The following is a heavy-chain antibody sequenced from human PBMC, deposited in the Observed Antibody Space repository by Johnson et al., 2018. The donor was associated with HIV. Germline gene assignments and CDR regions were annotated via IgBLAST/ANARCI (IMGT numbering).Heavy chain of an antibody. J-gene: IGHJ3*02. V-gene: IGHV3-20*04. CDR2: INWNGGST. CDR1: GFTFDDYG. Sequence: VQLVESGGGVVRPGGSLRLSCAASGFTFDDYGMSWVRQAPGKGLEWVSGINWNGGSTGYADSVKGRFTISRDNAKNSLYLQMNSLRAEDTALYYCARDSQHYDDSSGYFLGNAFNIWGQGTMVTVSS. CDR3: ARDSQHYDDSSGYFLGNAFNI. D-gene: IGHD3-22*01.